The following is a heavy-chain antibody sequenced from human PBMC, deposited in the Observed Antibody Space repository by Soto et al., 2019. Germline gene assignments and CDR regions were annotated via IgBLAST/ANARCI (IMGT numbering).Heavy chain of an antibody. V-gene: IGHV2-5*02. CDR3: ARMARYYDSSGYFRYYFDY. Sequence: SGPTLVNPTQTLTLTCTFSGFSLSTSGVGVGWIRQPPGKALEWLALIYWDDDKRYSPSLKSRLTITKDTSKNQVVLTMTNMDPVDTATYYCARMARYYDSSGYFRYYFDYWGQGTLVTVSS. CDR2: IYWDDDK. CDR1: GFSLSTSGVG. D-gene: IGHD3-22*01. J-gene: IGHJ4*02.